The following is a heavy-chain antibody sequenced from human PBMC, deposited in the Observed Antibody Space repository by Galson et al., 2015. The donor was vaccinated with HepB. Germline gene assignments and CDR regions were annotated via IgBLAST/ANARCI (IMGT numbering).Heavy chain of an antibody. V-gene: IGHV7-4-1*02. CDR2: INTNTGNP. Sequence: SVKVSCKASGYTFTSYAMNWVRQAPGQGLEWMGWINTNTGNPTYAQGFTGRFVFSLDTSVSTAYLQISSLKAEDTAVYYCARDLGITMVRGVISHYGMDVWGQGTTVTVSS. CDR3: ARDLGITMVRGVISHYGMDV. D-gene: IGHD3-10*01. CDR1: GYTFTSYA. J-gene: IGHJ6*02.